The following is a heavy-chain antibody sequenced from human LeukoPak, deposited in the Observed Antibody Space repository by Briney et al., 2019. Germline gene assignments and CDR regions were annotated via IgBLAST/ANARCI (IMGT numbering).Heavy chain of an antibody. CDR3: ARLGTPTFYYYMDV. D-gene: IGHD1-14*01. J-gene: IGHJ6*03. CDR1: GYTFSNYF. V-gene: IGHV7-4-1*04. CDR2: INTNTGNP. Sequence: ASVKVSCKASGYTFSNYFMNWVRQALGQGLEWMGWINTNTGNPTYAQGFTGRFVFSLDTSVSMAYLQISSLKAEDTAVYYCARLGTPTFYYYMDVWGKGTTVTVSS.